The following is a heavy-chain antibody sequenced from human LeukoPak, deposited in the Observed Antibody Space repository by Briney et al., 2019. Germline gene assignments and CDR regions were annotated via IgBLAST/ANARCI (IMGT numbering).Heavy chain of an antibody. J-gene: IGHJ4*02. CDR2: IKQDGSEK. V-gene: IGHV3-7*01. CDR1: GFTFSSYW. CDR3: ARDGIVWQTTYYFDY. D-gene: IGHD4-11*01. Sequence: PGGSLRLSCAASGFTFSSYWTSWVRQAPGKGLEWVANIKQDGSEKYYVDSVKGRFTISRDNAKNSLYLQMNSLRAEDTAVYYCARDGIVWQTTYYFDYWGQGTLVTVSS.